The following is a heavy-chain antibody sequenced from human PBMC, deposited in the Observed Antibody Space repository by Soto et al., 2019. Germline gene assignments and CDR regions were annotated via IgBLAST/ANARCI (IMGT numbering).Heavy chain of an antibody. CDR1: GGSFSGYY. Sequence: PSETLSLTCAVYGGSFSGYYWSWIRQPPGKGLEWIGEINHSGSTNYNPSLKSRVTISVDTSKNQFSLKLSSVTAADTAVYYCARSGPFYGWGIFPPHFDYWGQGTLVPVPS. CDR3: ARSGPFYGWGIFPPHFDY. V-gene: IGHV4-34*01. J-gene: IGHJ4*02. D-gene: IGHD3-10*01. CDR2: INHSGST.